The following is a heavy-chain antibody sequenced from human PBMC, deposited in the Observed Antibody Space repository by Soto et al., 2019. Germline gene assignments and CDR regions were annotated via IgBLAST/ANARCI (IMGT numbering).Heavy chain of an antibody. D-gene: IGHD5-12*01. J-gene: IGHJ4*02. CDR3: ARGRGWLQRVLAY. CDR2: INHSGST. V-gene: IGHV4-34*01. CDR1: GGSFSGYY. Sequence: QVQLQQWGAGLLKPSETLSLTCAVYGGSFSGYYWSWIRQPPGKGLEWIGEINHSGSTNYNPSLRSRVTISVDPSKNQFSLRLSSVTAADTAVYYGARGRGWLQRVLAYWGQGTLVTGSS.